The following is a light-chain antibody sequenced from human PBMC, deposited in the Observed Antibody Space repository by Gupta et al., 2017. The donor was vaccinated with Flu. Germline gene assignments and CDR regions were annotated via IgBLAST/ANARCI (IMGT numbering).Light chain of an antibody. CDR3: GSADSSGNNRV. CDR2: EDN. J-gene: IGLJ3*02. CDR1: ALPKKY. Sequence: SSALPQPPSVSVSPGQTARITCSVDALPKKYAYWYQQKSGQAPVLVIYEDNNRPSVIPARFPGTSCGAMASLTSSGAHEEEDADFYCGSADSSGNNRVFGGGTKVTVL. V-gene: IGLV3-10*01.